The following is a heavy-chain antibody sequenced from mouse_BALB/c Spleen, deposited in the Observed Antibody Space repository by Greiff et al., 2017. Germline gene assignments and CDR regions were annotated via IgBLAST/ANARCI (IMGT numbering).Heavy chain of an antibody. CDR3: ARGNYYDYDEFAY. CDR2: INPSTGYT. Sequence: QVQLQESGAELAKPGASVKMSCKASGYTFTSYWMHWVKQRPGQGLEWIGYINPSTGYTEYNQKFKDKATLTADKSSSTAYMQLSSLTSEDSAVYYCARGNYYDYDEFAYWGQGTLVTVSA. V-gene: IGHV1-7*01. J-gene: IGHJ3*01. D-gene: IGHD2-4*01. CDR1: GYTFTSYW.